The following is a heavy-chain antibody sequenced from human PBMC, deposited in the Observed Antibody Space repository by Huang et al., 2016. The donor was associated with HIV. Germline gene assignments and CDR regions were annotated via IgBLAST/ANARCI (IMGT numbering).Heavy chain of an antibody. V-gene: IGHV4-34*02. CDR2: INHLGSP. J-gene: IGHJ5*02. CDR3: ARDATKNPRGWFDP. D-gene: IGHD3-10*01. Sequence: QVHLQQWGAGLLKSAETLSLTCAVYGGSLRGYYWSWLRQTPGKGLEGIGEINHLGSPNYNPSLKSRVSISMDGSKKQFSLKLRSISDADTAVYFCARDATKNPRGWFDPWGQGTLVTVSS. CDR1: GGSLRGYY.